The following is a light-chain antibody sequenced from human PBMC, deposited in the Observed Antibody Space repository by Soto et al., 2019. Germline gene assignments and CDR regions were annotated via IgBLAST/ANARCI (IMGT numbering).Light chain of an antibody. Sequence: QSALTQPASVSVSPGQSITISCTGTGNDVGGYNYVSWYQQHPGKAPKLMIYDVSNRPSGVSNRFSGSKSGNTASLTISGLQAEDEADYYCSSFTSSTTRVFGAGTKVTVL. CDR3: SSFTSSTTRV. CDR2: DVS. J-gene: IGLJ1*01. V-gene: IGLV2-14*01. CDR1: GNDVGGYNY.